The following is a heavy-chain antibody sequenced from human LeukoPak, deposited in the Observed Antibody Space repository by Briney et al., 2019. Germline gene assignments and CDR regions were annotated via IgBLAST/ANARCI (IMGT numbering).Heavy chain of an antibody. CDR3: ARGDCSGGSCYLSLTAIDY. CDR1: GFTFSSYG. CDR2: ISGSGGST. V-gene: IGHV3-23*01. J-gene: IGHJ4*02. Sequence: GGSLRLSCAASGFTFSSYGMSWVRQAPGKGLEWISGISGSGGSTVYVDSVKGRFTISRDNAKNSLYLQMNSLRAEDTAVYYCARGDCSGGSCYLSLTAIDYWGQGTLVTVSS. D-gene: IGHD2-15*01.